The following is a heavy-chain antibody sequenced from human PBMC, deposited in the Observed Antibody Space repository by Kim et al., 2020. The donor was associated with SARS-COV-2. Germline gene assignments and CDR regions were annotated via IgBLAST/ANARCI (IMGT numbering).Heavy chain of an antibody. V-gene: IGHV3-23*01. D-gene: IGHD3-9*01. CDR1: GFTFISYA. CDR3: AKQSDYDILTGYNGYFDY. J-gene: IGHJ4*02. CDR2: ISGSGGST. Sequence: GGSLRLSCAASGFTFISYAMSWVRQAPGKGLEWVSAISGSGGSTYYADSVKGRFIISRDNSKNTLYLQMNSLRAEDTAVYYCAKQSDYDILTGYNGYFDYWGQGTLVTVSS.